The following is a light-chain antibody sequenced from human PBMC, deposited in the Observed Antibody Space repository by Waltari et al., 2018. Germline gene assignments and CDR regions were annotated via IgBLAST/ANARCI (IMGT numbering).Light chain of an antibody. CDR3: QQRTNWPRNT. J-gene: IGKJ2*01. V-gene: IGKV3-11*01. CDR1: QSVSSY. Sequence: EIVLTQSPATPTLSPGERATLSCRASQSVSSYLAWYQQKPGQTPRLLIYDASNRATGVPARFSGSGSGTDFTLTISSLEPEDFAVYFCQQRTNWPRNTFGQGTKLEIK. CDR2: DAS.